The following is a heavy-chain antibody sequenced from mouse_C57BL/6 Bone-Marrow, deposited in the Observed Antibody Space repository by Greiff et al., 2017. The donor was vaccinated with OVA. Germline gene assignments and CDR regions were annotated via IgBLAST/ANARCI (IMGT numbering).Heavy chain of an antibody. CDR2: ISSGGSYT. CDR3: ARRIHYYGSSPYYFDY. Sequence: GKVVESGGDLVKPGGSLKLSCAASGFTFSSYGMSWVRQTPDKRLEWVATISSGGSYTYYPDSVKGRFTISRDNAKNTLYLQMSSLKSEDTAMYYCARRIHYYGSSPYYFDYWGQGTTLTVSS. CDR1: GFTFSSYG. J-gene: IGHJ2*01. V-gene: IGHV5-6*02. D-gene: IGHD1-1*01.